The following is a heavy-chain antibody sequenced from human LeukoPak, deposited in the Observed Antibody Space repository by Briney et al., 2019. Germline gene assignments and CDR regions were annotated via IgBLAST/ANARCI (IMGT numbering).Heavy chain of an antibody. CDR2: ISAYNGNT. V-gene: IGHV1-18*01. D-gene: IGHD6-19*01. CDR1: GYTFTSYG. CDR3: AKERQPGIAVD. Sequence: ASVKVSCKASGYTFTSYGISWVRQAPGQGLEWMGWISAYNGNTNYAQKLQGRIIMTRNTSINTAYMELSSLKSDDTAVYYCAKERQPGIAVDWGQGTLVTVSS. J-gene: IGHJ4*02.